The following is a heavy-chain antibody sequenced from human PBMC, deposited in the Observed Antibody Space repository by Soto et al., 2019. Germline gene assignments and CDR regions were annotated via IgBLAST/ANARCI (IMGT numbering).Heavy chain of an antibody. Sequence: QVQLVQSGAEVKKPGASVKVSCKASGYTFTGYYIHWVRQAPGQGLEWMGWSNPKNGGTNYAQKFQDWVTMTRDTSISAAYMELGRLRSDDTAVYYCAVAIRGDAFDVWGQGTMVTASS. V-gene: IGHV1-2*04. J-gene: IGHJ3*01. CDR2: SNPKNGGT. CDR3: AVAIRGDAFDV. CDR1: GYTFTGYY. D-gene: IGHD3-9*01.